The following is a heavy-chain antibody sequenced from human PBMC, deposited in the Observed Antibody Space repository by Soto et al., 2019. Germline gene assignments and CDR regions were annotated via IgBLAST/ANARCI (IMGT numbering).Heavy chain of an antibody. CDR3: ATHIVVVTAMAADAFDI. D-gene: IGHD2-21*02. Sequence: QVQLQESGPGLVKPSQTLSLTCTVSGGSISSGGYYWSWIRQHPGKGLEWIGYIYYSGSTYYNPSLKSRVTISVDTSKNQFFLKLSSVTAADTAVYYCATHIVVVTAMAADAFDIWGQGTMVTVSS. CDR2: IYYSGST. J-gene: IGHJ3*02. CDR1: GGSISSGGYY. V-gene: IGHV4-31*03.